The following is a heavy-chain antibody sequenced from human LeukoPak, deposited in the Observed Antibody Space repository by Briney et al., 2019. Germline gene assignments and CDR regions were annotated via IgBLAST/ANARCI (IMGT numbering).Heavy chain of an antibody. CDR1: GGSFSGHY. CDR3: ASQGHMVATPYYFDY. J-gene: IGHJ4*02. V-gene: IGHV4-34*01. D-gene: IGHD5-12*01. Sequence: SETLSLTCAVYGGSFSGHYWSWIRQPPGKGLEWIGEINHSGSTDYNSSLKSRVTISVGTSKNQFSLKLSSVTAADTAVYYCASQGHMVATPYYFDYWGQGTLVTVSS. CDR2: INHSGST.